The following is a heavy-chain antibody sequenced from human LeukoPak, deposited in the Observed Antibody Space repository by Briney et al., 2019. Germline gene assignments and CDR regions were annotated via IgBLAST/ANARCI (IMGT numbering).Heavy chain of an antibody. D-gene: IGHD3-22*01. CDR1: GYTFTGYY. V-gene: IGHV1-2*04. Sequence: ASVKVSCKASGYTFTGYYMHWVRQAPGQGLEWMGWINPNSGGTNYAQKFQGWVTMTRDTSISTAYMELSRLRSDDTAVYYCARGAQGYYDSSGYYSPNWFDPWGQGTLVTVSS. CDR2: INPNSGGT. CDR3: ARGAQGYYDSSGYYSPNWFDP. J-gene: IGHJ5*02.